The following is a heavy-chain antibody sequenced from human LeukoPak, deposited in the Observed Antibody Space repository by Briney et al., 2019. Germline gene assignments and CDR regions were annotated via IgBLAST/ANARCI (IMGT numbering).Heavy chain of an antibody. Sequence: SETLSLTCTVSGYSIRSGFYWGWIRQPPGKGLEWIGNIYRSGITYYTPSLKSRVTISVDTSKNQFYLKPSSVTAADTAVYYCARAVGSFDWLPLFDYWGQGTLVTVSS. J-gene: IGHJ4*02. CDR2: IYRSGIT. D-gene: IGHD3-9*01. CDR1: GYSIRSGFY. CDR3: ARAVGSFDWLPLFDY. V-gene: IGHV4-38-2*02.